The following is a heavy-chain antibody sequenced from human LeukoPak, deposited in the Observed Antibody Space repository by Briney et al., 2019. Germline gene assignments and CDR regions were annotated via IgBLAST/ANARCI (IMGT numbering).Heavy chain of an antibody. J-gene: IGHJ4*02. Sequence: GASVKVSCKASVYTFTSYGLSWVRQAPGQGLEWMGWISAYNGNTNYAQKLQGRVTMTIDTSTTTAYLELRSLRSDDTAIYYCARQVDTVMALPDYWGQGTLVIVSS. V-gene: IGHV1-18*01. CDR2: ISAYNGNT. D-gene: IGHD5-18*01. CDR3: ARQVDTVMALPDY. CDR1: VYTFTSYG.